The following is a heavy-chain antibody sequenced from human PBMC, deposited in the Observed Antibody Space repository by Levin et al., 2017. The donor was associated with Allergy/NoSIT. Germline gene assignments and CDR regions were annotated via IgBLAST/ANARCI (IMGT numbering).Heavy chain of an antibody. D-gene: IGHD2-21*02. CDR2: FLISTSDK. J-gene: IGHJ4*02. V-gene: IGHV3-21*01. CDR3: ARDPGSCGGDCRYFDF. CDR1: GFTLSDHT. Sequence: NAGGSLRLSCTASGFTLSDHTIHWVRQAPGKGLEWFSAFLISTSDKFYADSVKGRFSISRDNAKNSLFLQMHSLRAEDSAVYFCARDPGSCGGDCRYFDFWGQGTLVTVSS.